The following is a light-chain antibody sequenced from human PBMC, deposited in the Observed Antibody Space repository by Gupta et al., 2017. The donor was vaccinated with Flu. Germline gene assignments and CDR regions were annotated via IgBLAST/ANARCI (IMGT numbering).Light chain of an antibody. Sequence: SYELTQPPSVSVSPGQTASITCSGDKLGDKYTCWYQQKAGQSPMLVIYKDSKRPSGIPERFSGSNSGNTATLTISGTQAMDEADYYCQAWDSSTYVLGTGTKVTVL. J-gene: IGLJ1*01. V-gene: IGLV3-1*01. CDR2: KDS. CDR1: KLGDKY. CDR3: QAWDSSTYV.